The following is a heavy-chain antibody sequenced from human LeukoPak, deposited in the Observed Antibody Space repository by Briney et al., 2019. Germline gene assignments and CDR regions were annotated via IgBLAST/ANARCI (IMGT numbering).Heavy chain of an antibody. Sequence: PETLSLTCAVYGGSLSGYYWSWIRHPPGEGLEWIGETNHSGSTNYNPSPKRRATIPVETSKTQFSLKLSSVTAADTAVYYCARLRPWLASPARNLFDPGGQGTLVTVSS. V-gene: IGHV4-34*01. D-gene: IGHD6-19*01. J-gene: IGHJ5*02. CDR1: GGSLSGYY. CDR2: TNHSGST. CDR3: ARLRPWLASPARNLFDP.